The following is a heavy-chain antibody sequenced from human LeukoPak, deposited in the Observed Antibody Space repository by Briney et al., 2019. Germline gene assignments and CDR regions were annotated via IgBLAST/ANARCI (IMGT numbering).Heavy chain of an antibody. CDR1: GGSITSGSYD. D-gene: IGHD5-18*01. CDR2: IYFSGNT. CDR3: ARQDTAMVSLY. Sequence: SETLSLTCTVSGGSITSGSYDWGWIRQPPGKGLEWIGSIYFSGNTYYNPSLKRRVTISVDTSKNQFSLKVRSVTAADTAVYYCARQDTAMVSLYWGQGTLVTVSS. V-gene: IGHV4-39*01. J-gene: IGHJ4*02.